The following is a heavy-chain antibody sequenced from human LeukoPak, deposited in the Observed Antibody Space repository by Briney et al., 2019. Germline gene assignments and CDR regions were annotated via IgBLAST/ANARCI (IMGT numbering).Heavy chain of an antibody. Sequence: PSETLSLTCTVSGGSISSYYWSWIRQPAGKGLEWIGRIYTSGSTNYNPSLKSRVTMSVDTSKNQFSLKLSSVTAADTAVYYCARVSYSSSSVGWFDPWGQGTLVTVSS. CDR1: GGSISSYY. V-gene: IGHV4-4*07. CDR2: IYTSGST. J-gene: IGHJ5*02. CDR3: ARVSYSSSSVGWFDP. D-gene: IGHD6-6*01.